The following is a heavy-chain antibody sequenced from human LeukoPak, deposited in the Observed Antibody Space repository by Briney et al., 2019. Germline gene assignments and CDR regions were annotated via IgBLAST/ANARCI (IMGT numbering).Heavy chain of an antibody. CDR3: ARSVSAMVRGVIMPMYYFDY. Sequence: SVKVSCKASGGTFSSYAISWVRQAPGQGLEWMEGIIPIFGTANYAQKFQGRVTITTDESTSTAYMELSSLRSEDTAVYYCARSVSAMVRGVIMPMYYFDYWGQGTLVIVSS. V-gene: IGHV1-69*05. J-gene: IGHJ4*02. D-gene: IGHD3-10*01. CDR2: IIPIFGTA. CDR1: GGTFSSYA.